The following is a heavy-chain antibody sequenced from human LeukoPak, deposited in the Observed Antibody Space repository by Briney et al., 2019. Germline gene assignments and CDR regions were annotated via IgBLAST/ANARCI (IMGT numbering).Heavy chain of an antibody. J-gene: IGHJ4*02. V-gene: IGHV3-48*01. CDR3: ARDVYYYDSSGPLHFDY. Sequence: GGSLRLSCAASGFTFSSYSMNWVRQAPGKGLEWVSYISSSSSTIYYADSVKGRFTISRDNAKNSLYLQMNSLRAEDTAVYYCARDVYYYDSSGPLHFDYWGQGTLVTVSS. CDR2: ISSSSSTI. D-gene: IGHD3-22*01. CDR1: GFTFSSYS.